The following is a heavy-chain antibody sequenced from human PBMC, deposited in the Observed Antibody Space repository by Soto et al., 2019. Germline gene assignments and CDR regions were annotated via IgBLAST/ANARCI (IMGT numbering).Heavy chain of an antibody. CDR2: ISWNSGSI. CDR3: APGEGFDY. Sequence: RLSCAASGFTFDDYAMHWVRQAPGKGLEWVSGISWNSGSIGYADSVKGRFTISRDNAKNSLYLQMNSLRAEDTALYYCAPGEGFDYWGQGTLVTVSS. J-gene: IGHJ4*02. V-gene: IGHV3-9*01. CDR1: GFTFDDYA.